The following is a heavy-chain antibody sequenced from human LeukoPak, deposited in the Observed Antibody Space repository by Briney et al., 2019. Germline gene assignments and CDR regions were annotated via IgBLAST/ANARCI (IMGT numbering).Heavy chain of an antibody. J-gene: IGHJ4*02. Sequence: SETLSLTXTVSGGSLSSYYWSWIRQPPGKGLEWIGYIYYSGSTNYNPSLKSRVTISVDTSKNQFSLKLSSVTAADTAVYYCARNYGYCSSTSCYTLIDYWGQGTLVTVSS. CDR2: IYYSGST. CDR3: ARNYGYCSSTSCYTLIDY. V-gene: IGHV4-59*01. CDR1: GGSLSSYY. D-gene: IGHD2-2*02.